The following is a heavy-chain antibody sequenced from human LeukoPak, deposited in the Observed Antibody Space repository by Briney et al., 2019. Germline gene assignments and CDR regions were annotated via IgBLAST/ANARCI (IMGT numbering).Heavy chain of an antibody. CDR1: GDRVSSNSAA. CDR3: VGSFGGCDTFDY. CDR2: TYYKYKLYI. D-gene: IGHD5-12*01. V-gene: IGHV6-1*01. Sequence: SQPLSLTCAISGDRVSSNSAAWNWVRQSPSRGLEWLGGTYYKYKLYIDFAVSVKSRITINPDTSKYQFSLQLNSVTPEDTAVYYCVGSFGGCDTFDYWGQGTLVTVSS. J-gene: IGHJ4*02.